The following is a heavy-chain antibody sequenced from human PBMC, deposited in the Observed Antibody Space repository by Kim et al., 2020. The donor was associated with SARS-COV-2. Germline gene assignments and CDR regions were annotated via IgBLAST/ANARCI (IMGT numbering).Heavy chain of an antibody. CDR1: GYTFTSHW. J-gene: IGHJ6*02. Sequence: GESLKISCTGSGYTFTSHWIGWVRQMPGKGLEWMGIIYPGDSKIRYGPSFQGQVTISADKSISPAYLQWSSPKASDTAIYYCARHGVIVGARSTSGMDVWGQGTTVTVS. CDR3: ARHGVIVGARSTSGMDV. D-gene: IGHD1-26*01. V-gene: IGHV5-51*01. CDR2: IYPGDSKI.